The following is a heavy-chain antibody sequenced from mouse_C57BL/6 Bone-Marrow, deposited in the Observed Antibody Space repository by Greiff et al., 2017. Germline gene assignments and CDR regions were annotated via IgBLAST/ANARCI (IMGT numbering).Heavy chain of an antibody. Sequence: VQLQQSGAELVRPGASVKLSCTASGFNIKDDYIHWVKQRPEQGLEWIGWIDPEIGDTEYASKFQGKATITSDTSSNTAYLQLSSLTSEDTAVYYSSSLDGNYFDFWGQGTPLTVAA. V-gene: IGHV14-4*01. CDR1: GFNIKDDY. CDR2: IDPEIGDT. J-gene: IGHJ2*01. CDR3: SSLDGNYFDF. D-gene: IGHD2-3*01.